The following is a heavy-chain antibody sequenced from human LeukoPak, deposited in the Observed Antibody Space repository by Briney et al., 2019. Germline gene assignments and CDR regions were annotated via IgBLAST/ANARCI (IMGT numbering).Heavy chain of an antibody. CDR2: VDPEDGET. CDR3: ARAGTVEMTPLDY. V-gene: IGHV1-69-2*01. J-gene: IGHJ4*02. CDR1: GYTFTDYY. Sequence: ASVKVSCKASGYTFTDYYMHWVQQAPGKGLEWMGRVDPEDGETIYAEKFQGRVTITADTSTDTAYMELSSLRSEDTAVYYCARAGTVEMTPLDYWGQGTLVTVSS. D-gene: IGHD5-24*01.